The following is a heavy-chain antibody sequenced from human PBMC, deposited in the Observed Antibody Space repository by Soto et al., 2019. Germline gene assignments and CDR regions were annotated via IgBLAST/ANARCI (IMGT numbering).Heavy chain of an antibody. CDR3: ARDRYNWNDARAYDY. V-gene: IGHV3-21*01. J-gene: IGHJ4*02. CDR2: ISSSSSYI. D-gene: IGHD1-1*01. Sequence: GGSLRLSCAASGFPFSSYSMNWVRQAPGKGLEWVSSISSSSSYIYYADSVKGRFTISRDNAKNSLYLQMNSLRAEDTAVYYCARDRYNWNDARAYDYWGQGTLVTVSS. CDR1: GFPFSSYS.